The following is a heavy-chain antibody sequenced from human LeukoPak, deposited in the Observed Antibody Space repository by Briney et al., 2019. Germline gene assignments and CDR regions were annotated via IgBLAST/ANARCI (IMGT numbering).Heavy chain of an antibody. D-gene: IGHD2-2*01. Sequence: TSSETLSLTCAVSDYSINSGFYWGWIRQPPGKGLEWTGSIYRSESTYQNPSLKSRVTISVDTSKNQFSLKLSSVTAADTAVYYCASLPTRYHNYATSWRSFDLWGRGTLVTVSS. J-gene: IGHJ2*01. CDR2: IYRSEST. V-gene: IGHV4-38-2*01. CDR1: DYSINSGFY. CDR3: ASLPTRYHNYATSWRSFDL.